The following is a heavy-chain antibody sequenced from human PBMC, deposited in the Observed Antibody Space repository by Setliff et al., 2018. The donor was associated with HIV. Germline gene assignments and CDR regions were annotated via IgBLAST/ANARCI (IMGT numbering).Heavy chain of an antibody. CDR2: IYYSGST. V-gene: IGHV4-59*08. Sequence: SETLSLTCTVSGGSISSYYWSWIRQPPGKGPGWIGYIYYSGSTNYNPSLKSRLTISMDTSKNQFSLRLSSVTAADTAVYYCARVRGGSSRGFLDYWGLERWSPSPQ. CDR3: ARVRGGSSRGFLDY. J-gene: IGHJ4*01. CDR1: GGSISSYY. D-gene: IGHD3-10*01.